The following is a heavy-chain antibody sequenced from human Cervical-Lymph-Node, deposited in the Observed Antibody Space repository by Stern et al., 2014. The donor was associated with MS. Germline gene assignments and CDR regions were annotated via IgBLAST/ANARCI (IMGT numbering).Heavy chain of an antibody. CDR3: ARGETGTTAHYYYGMDV. J-gene: IGHJ6*02. Sequence: QVQLLQPGAEVKKPGSSVKVSCKASGGTFSSYAISWVRQAPGQGLEWMGGIIPIFGTANYAQKFQGRVTITADESTSTAYMELSSLRSEDTAVYYCARGETGTTAHYYYGMDVWGQGTTVTVSS. CDR2: IIPIFGTA. V-gene: IGHV1-69*01. D-gene: IGHD1-1*01. CDR1: GGTFSSYA.